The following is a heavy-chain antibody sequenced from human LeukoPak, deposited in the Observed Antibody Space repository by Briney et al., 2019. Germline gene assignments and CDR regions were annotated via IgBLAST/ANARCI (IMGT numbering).Heavy chain of an antibody. CDR2: IFPDGQT. Sequence: GGSLRLSCALSGLTVNDNYMSWVRQAPGKGLEWVSLIFPDGQTYYADFVQGRFSISRDMSRNTLFLDMSSLRAEDTAVFFCARANPVYGDFDYWGQGTLVTVSS. CDR1: GLTVNDNY. J-gene: IGHJ4*02. V-gene: IGHV3-53*01. D-gene: IGHD4-17*01. CDR3: ARANPVYGDFDY.